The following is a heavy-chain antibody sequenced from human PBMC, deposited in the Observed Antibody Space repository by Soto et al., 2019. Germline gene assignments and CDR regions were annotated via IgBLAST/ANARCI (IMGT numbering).Heavy chain of an antibody. CDR2: INPGDSDA. CDR3: ARPMDVHRTVYYAI. D-gene: IGHD2-2*01. V-gene: IGHV5-51*01. Sequence: LKISCKGSGYSFTNYWIAWVRQMPGNGLEWMGVINPGDSDARYSPSFQGQVTISVDKSINTAYLQWSSLKASDTAMYFCARPMDVHRTVYYAIWGQGTPVTVSS. J-gene: IGHJ4*02. CDR1: GYSFTNYW.